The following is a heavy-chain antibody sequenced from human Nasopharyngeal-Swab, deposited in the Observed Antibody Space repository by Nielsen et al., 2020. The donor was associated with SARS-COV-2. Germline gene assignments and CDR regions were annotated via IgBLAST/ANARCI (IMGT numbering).Heavy chain of an antibody. CDR3: ASGLKGAFDI. Sequence: SETLSLTCTVSGGSISSSYWSWIRQPPGKGLEWIGYIYYSGSTNYNPSLKSRVTISVDTSKNQFSLKLSSVTAADTAVYYCASGLKGAFDIWGQGTMVTVSS. D-gene: IGHD3/OR15-3a*01. V-gene: IGHV4-59*01. CDR1: GGSISSSY. CDR2: IYYSGST. J-gene: IGHJ3*02.